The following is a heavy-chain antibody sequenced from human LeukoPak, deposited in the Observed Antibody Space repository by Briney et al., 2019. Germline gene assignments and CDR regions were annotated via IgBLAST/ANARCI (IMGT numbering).Heavy chain of an antibody. CDR3: ARFQYCSGGSCYNYFDY. J-gene: IGHJ4*02. CDR2: IDPSDSYT. D-gene: IGHD2-15*01. V-gene: IGHV5-10-1*01. CDR1: GYSFTSYL. Sequence: GESLKISCKGSGYSFTSYLISWVRQMPGKGLEWMGRIDPSDSYTNYSPSFQGHVTISADKSISTAYLQWSSLKASDTAMYYCARFQYCSGGSCYNYFDYWGQGTLGTVSS.